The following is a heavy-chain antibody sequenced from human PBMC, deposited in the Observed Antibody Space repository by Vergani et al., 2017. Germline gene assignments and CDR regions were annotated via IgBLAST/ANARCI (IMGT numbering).Heavy chain of an antibody. J-gene: IGHJ5*02. D-gene: IGHD3-10*01. V-gene: IGHV4-59*01. Sequence: QVRLQESGPGLVKPSETLSLTCSVSGGSMSGYYWSWIRQPPGKGLEWIGSIHYSENTNYNPSLKTRVTISVDTSKNQFSLTLTSVTAADTAVYYCGRVADFYGLGSRLLDLWGQGILVTVSS. CDR3: GRVADFYGLGSRLLDL. CDR1: GGSMSGYY. CDR2: IHYSENT.